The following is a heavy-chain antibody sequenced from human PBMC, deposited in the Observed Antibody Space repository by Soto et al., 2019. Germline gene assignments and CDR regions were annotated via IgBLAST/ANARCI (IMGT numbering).Heavy chain of an antibody. J-gene: IGHJ5*02. CDR3: ARDRRYNWFDP. V-gene: IGHV4-31*03. Sequence: QVQLQESGPGLVKPSQTLSLTCTVSGGSISSGGYYWIWIRQHPGKGLEWIWYIYYSGSTYYNPSLNSRVTISVDTSKNQFSLKLSSVTAADTAVYYCARDRRYNWFDPWGQGTLVTVSS. CDR2: IYYSGST. CDR1: GGSISSGGYY.